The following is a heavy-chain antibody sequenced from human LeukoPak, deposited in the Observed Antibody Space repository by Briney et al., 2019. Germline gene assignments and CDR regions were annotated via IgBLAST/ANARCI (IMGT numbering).Heavy chain of an antibody. Sequence: QPGGSLRLSCAASGFTFSSYGMHWVRQAPGKGLEWVAVISYDGSNKYYADSVKGRFTISRDNSKNTLYLQMNSLRAEDTAVYYCARALLRYFDWSFPQDGMDVWGQGTTVTVSS. J-gene: IGHJ6*02. CDR2: ISYDGSNK. CDR3: ARALLRYFDWSFPQDGMDV. D-gene: IGHD3-9*01. CDR1: GFTFSSYG. V-gene: IGHV3-30*19.